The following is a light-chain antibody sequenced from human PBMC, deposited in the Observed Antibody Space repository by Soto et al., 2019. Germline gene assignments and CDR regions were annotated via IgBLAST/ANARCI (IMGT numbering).Light chain of an antibody. V-gene: IGLV2-11*01. J-gene: IGLJ1*01. Sequence: QSALTQPRSVSGSPGQSVTISCTGTSSDVGGYNYVSWYQQHPGKAPKLMIYDVTRRPSGVPDRFSGSKSGNTASLTISGLQAEDEADYYCCSYRDRNMFVFGTGTKLTVL. CDR3: CSYRDRNMFV. CDR2: DVT. CDR1: SSDVGGYNY.